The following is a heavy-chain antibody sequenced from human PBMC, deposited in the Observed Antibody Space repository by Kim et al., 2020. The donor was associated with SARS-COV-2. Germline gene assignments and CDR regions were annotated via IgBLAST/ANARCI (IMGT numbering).Heavy chain of an antibody. V-gene: IGHV3-11*06. CDR3: ARGDYTTYYYDSSGDPLDY. J-gene: IGHJ4*02. Sequence: GRFTISRDNAKNSLYLQMNSLRAEDTAVYYCARGDYTTYYYDSSGDPLDYWGQGTLVTVSS. D-gene: IGHD3-22*01.